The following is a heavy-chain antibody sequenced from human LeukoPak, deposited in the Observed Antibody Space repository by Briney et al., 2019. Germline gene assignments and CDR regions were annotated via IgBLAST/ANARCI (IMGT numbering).Heavy chain of an antibody. D-gene: IGHD2-2*01. V-gene: IGHV1-8*01. Sequence: GASVKVSCKASGYTFTSYDINWVRQATGQGLEWMGWMNPNSGNTGYAQKFQGRVTMTRNTSISTAYMELSSLRSEDTAVYYCARMFVVPAKTDYYYYYMDVWGKGTTVTVSS. J-gene: IGHJ6*03. CDR2: MNPNSGNT. CDR3: ARMFVVPAKTDYYYYYMDV. CDR1: GYTFTSYD.